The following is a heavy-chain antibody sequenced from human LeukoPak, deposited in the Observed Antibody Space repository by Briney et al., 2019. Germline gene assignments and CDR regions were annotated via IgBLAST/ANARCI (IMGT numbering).Heavy chain of an antibody. CDR1: GYSISSDYY. CDR2: IHHSGRT. CDR3: ARDHLANLASRLFDP. J-gene: IGHJ5*02. Sequence: SETLSLTCTVYGYSISSDYYWGWIRQPPGKGLEWIGSIHHSGRTYYNRSLKSRVTISVDTSKNQLSLKLSSVTAADTAVYYCARDHLANLASRLFDPWGQGTLVTVSS. V-gene: IGHV4-38-2*02. D-gene: IGHD3-3*01.